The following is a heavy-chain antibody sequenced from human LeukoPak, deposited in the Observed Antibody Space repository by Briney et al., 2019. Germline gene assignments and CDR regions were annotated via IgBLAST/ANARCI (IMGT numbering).Heavy chain of an antibody. CDR1: VGTFSSYA. Sequence: GASVTVSCKASVGTFSSYAISWVRQAPGQGLEWMGRIIPIFGTANYAQKFQGRVTITADKSTSTAYMELSSLRSEDTAVYYCASPVVVAATPGNYYYMDVWGKGTTVTVSS. D-gene: IGHD2-15*01. CDR2: IIPIFGTA. CDR3: ASPVVVAATPGNYYYMDV. V-gene: IGHV1-69*06. J-gene: IGHJ6*03.